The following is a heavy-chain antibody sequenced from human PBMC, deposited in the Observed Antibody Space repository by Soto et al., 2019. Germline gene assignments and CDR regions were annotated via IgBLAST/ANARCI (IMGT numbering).Heavy chain of an antibody. Sequence: HGGSQRLPWAASEFTFRSYGMNWVLQTTKKGLEWVSSISSSGGDTSYADSVKGRFTISRDNSDNSLYPDMNSLRAEDTGRYFCSKEIFAAAYAATSAFDLWGQGTLVTVSS. D-gene: IGHD2-8*01. CDR1: EFTFRSYG. J-gene: IGHJ4*02. CDR3: SKEIFAAAYAATSAFDL. CDR2: ISSSGGDT. V-gene: IGHV3-23*01.